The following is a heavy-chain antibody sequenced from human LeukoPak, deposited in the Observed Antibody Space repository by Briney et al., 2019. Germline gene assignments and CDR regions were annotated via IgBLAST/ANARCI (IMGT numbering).Heavy chain of an antibody. D-gene: IGHD4-23*01. Sequence: PGGSLRLSCAASGFTLSSNYMSSVRQAPGNGLEWVSVIHSGGSTYYADSVKGRFTISRDNSKNTLYLQMNSLRAEDTAVYYCEGRRWGSSDYWGQGTLVTVSS. CDR1: GFTLSSNY. J-gene: IGHJ4*02. CDR2: IHSGGST. CDR3: EGRRWGSSDY. V-gene: IGHV3-53*01.